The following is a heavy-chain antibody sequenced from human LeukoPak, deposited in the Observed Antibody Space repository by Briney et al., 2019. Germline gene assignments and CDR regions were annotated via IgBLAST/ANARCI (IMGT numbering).Heavy chain of an antibody. V-gene: IGHV3-23*01. CDR2: ISDSGGGT. Sequence: GGALRLSCAASGVTFSNYATSWVREAPGKGLERVSIISDSGGGTYHADSVKGRFSISRDNSKNTLYLQMNSLRAEDTAVYYCAREFPNYYGSGNRGMDVWGKGTTVTVSS. CDR3: AREFPNYYGSGNRGMDV. J-gene: IGHJ6*04. CDR1: GVTFSNYA. D-gene: IGHD3-10*01.